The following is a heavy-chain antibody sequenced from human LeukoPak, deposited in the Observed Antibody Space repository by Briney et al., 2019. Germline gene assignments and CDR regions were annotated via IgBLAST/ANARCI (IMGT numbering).Heavy chain of an antibody. CDR3: ARNGDDSSGPFGY. D-gene: IGHD3-22*01. V-gene: IGHV4-59*01. CDR2: IYYSGST. Sequence: AGGSLRLSCASSGFNFGAYWMSWVRQPPGKGLEWIGYIYYSGSTNYNPSLKSRVTISVGTSKNQFSLKLSSVTAADTAVYYCARNGDDSSGPFGYWGQGTLVTVSS. J-gene: IGHJ4*02. CDR1: GFNFGAYW.